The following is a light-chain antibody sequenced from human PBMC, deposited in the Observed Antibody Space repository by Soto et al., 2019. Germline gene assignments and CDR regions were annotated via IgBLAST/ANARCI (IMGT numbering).Light chain of an antibody. V-gene: IGKV1-5*03. J-gene: IGKJ1*01. CDR1: QSVNSW. Sequence: DIQMTQSPSTLSASVGDRVTITCRASQSVNSWLAWYQQKPGKAPKLLIYRASSLENGVPSRFGGRGSGTEFIFTISSLQPDDSATYYCQQYNSDSTFGQGTKVEIK. CDR3: QQYNSDST. CDR2: RAS.